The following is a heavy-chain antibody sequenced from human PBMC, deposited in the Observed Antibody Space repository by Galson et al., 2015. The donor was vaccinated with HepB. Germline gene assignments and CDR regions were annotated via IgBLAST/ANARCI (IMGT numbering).Heavy chain of an antibody. CDR3: AKWGYCSGDICLWDGPFDY. J-gene: IGHJ4*02. D-gene: IGHD2-15*01. V-gene: IGHV4-59*01. Sequence: QVQLQESGPGLVKPSETLSLTCTVSGGSISNYFWSWIRQPPGKGLEWIGYVQQSGITDYNPSLKSRVTMSIDMSRNQFSLKLTSVTAADTAVYYCAKWGYCSGDICLWDGPFDYGGQGTLVTVSS. CDR2: VQQSGIT. CDR1: GGSISNYF.